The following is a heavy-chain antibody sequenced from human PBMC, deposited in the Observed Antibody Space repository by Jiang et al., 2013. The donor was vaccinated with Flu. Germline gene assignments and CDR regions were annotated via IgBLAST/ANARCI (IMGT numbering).Heavy chain of an antibody. CDR2: IYTSGST. CDR3: ATKYCSGGSCPKLDYWYFDL. Sequence: GSGLVKPSQTLSLTCTVSGGSISSGSYYWSWIRQPAGKGLEWIGRIYTSGSTNYNPSLKSRVTISVDTSKNQFSLKLSSVTAADTAVYYCATKYCSGGSCPKLDYWYFDLWGLAPWSLSPQ. J-gene: IGHJ2*01. CDR1: GGSISSGSYY. V-gene: IGHV4-61*02. D-gene: IGHD2-15*01.